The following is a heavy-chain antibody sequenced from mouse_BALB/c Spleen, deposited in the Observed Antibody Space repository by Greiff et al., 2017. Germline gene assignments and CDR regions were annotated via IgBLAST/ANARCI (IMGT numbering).Heavy chain of an antibody. CDR3: AREGVFDY. CDR2: IRNKANGYTT. J-gene: IGHJ2*01. V-gene: IGHV7-3*02. Sequence: EVQRVESGGGLVQPGGSLRLSCATSGFTFTDYYMSWVRQPPGKALEWLGFIRNKANGYTTEYSASVKGRFTISRDNSQSILYLQMNTLRAEDSATYYCAREGVFDYWGQGTTLTVSS. CDR1: GFTFTDYY.